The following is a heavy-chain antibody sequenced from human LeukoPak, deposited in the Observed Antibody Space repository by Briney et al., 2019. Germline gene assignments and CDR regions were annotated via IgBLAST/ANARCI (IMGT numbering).Heavy chain of an antibody. CDR2: ISHSGSI. CDR1: GFTFSSYA. D-gene: IGHD3-10*01. CDR3: ARAGSKNWFDP. V-gene: IGHV3-23*01. J-gene: IGHJ5*02. Sequence: GGSLRLSCAASGFTFSSYAMNWVRQAPGKGLEWVSSISHSGSISYADSVKGRFTISRDNSKNTLYLQMNSLRAEDTAVYYCARAGSKNWFDPWGQGTLVTVSS.